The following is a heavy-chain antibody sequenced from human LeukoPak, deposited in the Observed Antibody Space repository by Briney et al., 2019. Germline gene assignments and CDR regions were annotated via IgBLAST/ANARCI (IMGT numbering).Heavy chain of an antibody. Sequence: GGSLRLSCAASGFTFSSYSMNWVRQAPGKGLEWVSYISSSSSTIYYADSVKGRFTISRDNAKNSLYLQMNSLRAEDTAVYYCARRWGIAAAGTTDYWGQGTLVTVSS. D-gene: IGHD6-13*01. J-gene: IGHJ4*02. CDR3: ARRWGIAAAGTTDY. CDR1: GFTFSSYS. CDR2: ISSSSSTI. V-gene: IGHV3-48*01.